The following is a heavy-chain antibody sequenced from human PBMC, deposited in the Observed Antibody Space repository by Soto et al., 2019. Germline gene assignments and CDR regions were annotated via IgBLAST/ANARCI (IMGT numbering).Heavy chain of an antibody. D-gene: IGHD3-10*01. CDR1: GFTFSKYN. CDR3: VGSFYNSSTYEAV. V-gene: IGHV3-21*01. Sequence: EVQVVESGGGLVKPGGSLRLSCSASGFTFSKYNMNWVRQAPGKGLEWVSSISSSSAYIYYGDSVKGRFTISSDNATLSLFLQANSPRAEDTPMYYSVGSFYNSSTYEAVWGRATLVTVSS. CDR2: ISSSSAYI. J-gene: IGHJ4*02.